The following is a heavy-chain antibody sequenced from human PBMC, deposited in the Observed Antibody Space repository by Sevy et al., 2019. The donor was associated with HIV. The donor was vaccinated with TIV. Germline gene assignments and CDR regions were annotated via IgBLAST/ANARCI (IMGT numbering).Heavy chain of an antibody. V-gene: IGHV4-59*01. CDR3: ARGQYSYGYWREFDY. CDR1: GASINTFY. Sequence: SETLSLTYTVSGASINTFYWSWIRQPPGKGLEWIGYIYYSGSTNYNPSLHSRVTISVDTSKNQFSLKLSSVTAADSAVYYCARGQYSYGYWREFDYWGQGTLVTVSS. D-gene: IGHD5-18*01. CDR2: IYYSGST. J-gene: IGHJ4*02.